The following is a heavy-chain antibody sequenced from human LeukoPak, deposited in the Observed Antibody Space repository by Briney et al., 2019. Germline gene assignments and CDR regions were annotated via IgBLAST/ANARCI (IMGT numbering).Heavy chain of an antibody. CDR1: GFTFSPYS. CDR3: ARGRDLDY. CDR2: ISSSTYI. J-gene: IGHJ4*02. V-gene: IGHV3-21*04. Sequence: GGSLRLSCAVSGFTFSPYSMNWVRQAPGKGLEWVASISSSTYIYYADSLRGRFTISRDNAKNSLYLQMNSLRAEDTAVYYCARGRDLDYWGQGTLVTVSS.